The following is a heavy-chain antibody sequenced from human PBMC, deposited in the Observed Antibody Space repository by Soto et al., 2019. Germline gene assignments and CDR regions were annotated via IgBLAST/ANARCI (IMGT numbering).Heavy chain of an antibody. CDR1: GGSIGSGGYS. CDR3: ARGQDRSKGGDN. D-gene: IGHD3-22*01. V-gene: IGHV4-30-2*01. Sequence: SETLSLTCAVSGGSIGSGGYSWSWIRQPPGKGLEWIGYIYHSGSTYYNPSLKSRVTISVDKSKNQFSLKLSSVTAADTAVYFCARGQDRSKGGDNWGQGTLVTVSS. CDR2: IYHSGST. J-gene: IGHJ4*02.